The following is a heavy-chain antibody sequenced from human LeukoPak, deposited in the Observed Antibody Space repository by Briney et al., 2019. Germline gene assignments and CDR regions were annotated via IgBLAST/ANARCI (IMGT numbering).Heavy chain of an antibody. CDR2: ISYDGSNK. V-gene: IGHV3-30-3*02. CDR1: GFTFSSYA. CDR3: AKYGGYCSSTSCYTAFDY. J-gene: IGHJ4*02. D-gene: IGHD2-2*02. Sequence: PGGSLRLSCAASGFTFSSYAMHWVRQAPGKGLEWVAVISYDGSNKYYADSVKGRFTISRDNSKNTLYLQMNSLRAEDTAVYYCAKYGGYCSSTSCYTAFDYWGQGTLVTVSS.